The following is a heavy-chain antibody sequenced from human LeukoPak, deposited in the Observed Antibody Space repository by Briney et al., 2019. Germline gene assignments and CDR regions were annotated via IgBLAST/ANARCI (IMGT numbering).Heavy chain of an antibody. CDR2: ISGSGGST. Sequence: GGSLRLSCAASGFTFSSYGMSWVRQAPGKGLEWVSAISGSGGSTYYADSVKGRFTVSRDNSKNTLYLQMNSLRAEDTAVYYCARGVRIAVAGYIDYWGQGTLVTVSS. D-gene: IGHD6-19*01. J-gene: IGHJ4*02. CDR1: GFTFSSYG. CDR3: ARGVRIAVAGYIDY. V-gene: IGHV3-23*01.